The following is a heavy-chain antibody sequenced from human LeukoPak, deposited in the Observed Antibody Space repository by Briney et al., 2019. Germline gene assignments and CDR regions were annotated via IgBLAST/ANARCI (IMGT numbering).Heavy chain of an antibody. CDR1: GFTFSSYA. CDR2: ISSNGGST. D-gene: IGHD6-19*01. CDR3: ASLFHSSGWYGGVFDY. V-gene: IGHV3-64*01. J-gene: IGHJ4*02. Sequence: GGSLRLSCAASGFTFSSYAMHWVRQAPGKGLEYVSAISSNGGSTYYANSVKGGFTISRDNSKNTLYLQMGSLRAEDMAVYYRASLFHSSGWYGGVFDYWGQGTLVTVSS.